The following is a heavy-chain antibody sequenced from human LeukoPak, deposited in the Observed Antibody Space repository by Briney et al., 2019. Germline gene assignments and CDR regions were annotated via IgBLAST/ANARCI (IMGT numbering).Heavy chain of an antibody. CDR1: GFTFSSYA. D-gene: IGHD2-8*02. CDR2: ISNDGNIS. Sequence: GGSLRLSCAASGFTFSSYAMHWVRQAPGKGLEWVAAISNDGNISYYADSVKGRFTISRDNSKDTLYLQMNSLRDEDTAEYYCARDRTVLAVSATYYWGQGTLVTVSS. CDR3: ARDRTVLAVSATYY. J-gene: IGHJ4*02. V-gene: IGHV3-30*14.